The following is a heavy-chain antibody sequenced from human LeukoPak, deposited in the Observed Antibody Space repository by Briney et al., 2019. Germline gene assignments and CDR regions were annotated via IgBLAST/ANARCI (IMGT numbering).Heavy chain of an antibody. CDR1: GYSFPTYW. CDR3: ARNDQLGEFALSINY. CDR2: IYPGDSEI. D-gene: IGHD3-16*01. J-gene: IGHJ4*02. Sequence: SGESLKISCKGFGYSFPTYWIGWVRQMPGKGLEWMGIIYPGDSEIKYSPSFQGQVTISADKSISTAYLQWNSLKASDSAMYYCARNDQLGEFALSINYWGQGTPVTVSS. V-gene: IGHV5-51*01.